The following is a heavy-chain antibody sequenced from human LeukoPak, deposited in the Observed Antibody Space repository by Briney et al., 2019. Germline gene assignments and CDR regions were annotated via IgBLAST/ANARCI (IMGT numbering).Heavy chain of an antibody. V-gene: IGHV3-33*06. CDR3: AKRPSDYGDYVSYFDY. D-gene: IGHD4-17*01. J-gene: IGHJ4*02. Sequence: TGGSLRLSCAASGFTFSSYGMHWVRKAPGKGLDWVALIWYDGTNKYYADSVKGRFTISRDNSKNTLYLQMNSLRVEDTAEYYCAKRPSDYGDYVSYFDYWGQGTLVTVSS. CDR1: GFTFSSYG. CDR2: IWYDGTNK.